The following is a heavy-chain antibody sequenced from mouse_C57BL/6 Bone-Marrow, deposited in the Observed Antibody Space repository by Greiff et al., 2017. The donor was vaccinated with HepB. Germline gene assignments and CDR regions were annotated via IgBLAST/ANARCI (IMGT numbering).Heavy chain of an antibody. CDR2: ISNGGGST. CDR1: GFTFSDYY. Sequence: EVQLVESGGGLVQPGGSLKLSCAASGFTFSDYYMYWVRQTPEKRLEWVAYISNGGGSTYYPDTVKGRFTISRDKAQNTLYLQMSRLKSEDTAMYYCARQDYWGQGTTLTVSS. V-gene: IGHV5-12*01. J-gene: IGHJ2*01. CDR3: ARQDY.